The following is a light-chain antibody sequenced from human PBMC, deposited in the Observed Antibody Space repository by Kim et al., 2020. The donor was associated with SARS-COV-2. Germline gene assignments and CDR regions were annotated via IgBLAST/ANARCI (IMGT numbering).Light chain of an antibody. Sequence: ASGGDRVTITCRASQGISSYLAWYQQKPGQAPKLLIHAASTLQTGVPSRFSGSGSGTEFTLTISSLQPEDFATYYCQRLNSYPLTFGGGTKVDIK. V-gene: IGKV1-9*01. CDR1: QGISSY. J-gene: IGKJ4*01. CDR3: QRLNSYPLT. CDR2: AAS.